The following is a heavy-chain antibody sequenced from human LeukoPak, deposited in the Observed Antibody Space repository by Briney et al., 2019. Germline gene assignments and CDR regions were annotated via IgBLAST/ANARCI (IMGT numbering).Heavy chain of an antibody. Sequence: PSETLSFTCTVSGGSISSYYWSWIRQPPGKGLEWIGYIYHSGTTNYDPSLKSRVTISVDTSRNQFSLKLSSVTAADTAVYYCARVTPGSSSWYNFDLWGRGTLVTVSS. J-gene: IGHJ2*01. CDR1: GGSISSYY. V-gene: IGHV4-59*01. CDR2: IYHSGTT. D-gene: IGHD6-13*01. CDR3: ARVTPGSSSWYNFDL.